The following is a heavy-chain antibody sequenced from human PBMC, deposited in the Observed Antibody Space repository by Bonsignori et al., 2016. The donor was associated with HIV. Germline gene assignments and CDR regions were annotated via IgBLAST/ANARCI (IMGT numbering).Heavy chain of an antibody. Sequence: WIRQPPGKGLEWVSYISSSGSTIYYADSVKGRFTISRDNAKNSLYLQMNSLRAEDTAVYYCARETSYMDVWGKGTTVTVSS. CDR3: ARETSYMDV. V-gene: IGHV3-48*03. CDR2: ISSSGSTI. J-gene: IGHJ6*03.